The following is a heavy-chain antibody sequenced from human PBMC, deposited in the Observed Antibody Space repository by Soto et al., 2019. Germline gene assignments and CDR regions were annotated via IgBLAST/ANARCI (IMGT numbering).Heavy chain of an antibody. J-gene: IGHJ5*02. CDR3: ARAEDYYDSSGYYYWLDP. D-gene: IGHD3-22*01. CDR2: IKQDGSEK. Sequence: GGSLRLSCAASGFTFSSYWMSWVRQAPGKGLEWVANIKQDGSEKYYVDSVKGRFTISRDNAKNSLYLQMNSLRAEDTAVYYCARAEDYYDSSGYYYWLDPWGQGTLVTVSS. V-gene: IGHV3-7*01. CDR1: GFTFSSYW.